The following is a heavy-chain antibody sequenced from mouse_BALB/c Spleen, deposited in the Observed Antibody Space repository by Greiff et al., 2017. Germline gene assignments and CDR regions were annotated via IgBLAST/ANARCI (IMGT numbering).Heavy chain of an antibody. J-gene: IGHJ4*01. CDR3: APLRQGAMDY. CDR2: IDPANGNT. V-gene: IGHV14-3*02. D-gene: IGHD1-2*01. CDR1: GFNIKDTY. Sequence: EVQLQQSGAELVKPGASVKLSCTASGFNIKDTYMHWVKQRPEQGLEWIGRIDPANGNTKYDPKFQGKATITADTSSNTAYLQLSSLTSEDTAVYYCAPLRQGAMDYWGQGTSVTVSA.